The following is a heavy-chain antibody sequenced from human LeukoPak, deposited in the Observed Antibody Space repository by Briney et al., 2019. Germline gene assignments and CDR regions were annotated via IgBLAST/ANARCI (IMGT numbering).Heavy chain of an antibody. Sequence: GESLKISCKGSGYSFTSYWIGWVRQMPGKGLEWMGIIYPGDSDTRYSPSFQGRVTISADKSISTAYLQWSSLKASDTAMYYCARRYYDILTGYSEYFDYWGQGTLVTVSS. J-gene: IGHJ4*02. V-gene: IGHV5-51*01. CDR2: IYPGDSDT. CDR1: GYSFTSYW. D-gene: IGHD3-9*01. CDR3: ARRYYDILTGYSEYFDY.